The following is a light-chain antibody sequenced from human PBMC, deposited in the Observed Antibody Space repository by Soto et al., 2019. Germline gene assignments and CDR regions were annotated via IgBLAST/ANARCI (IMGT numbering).Light chain of an antibody. J-gene: IGLJ1*01. Sequence: QSALAQPPSASGSLGQSVTISCTGTGSDIGGYNFVSWYQHHPGKAPKLLIYEVNKRPSGVPDRFSASKSGNTASLTVSGLQAEDEADYYCSSYADSNNRYVFGPGTKLTVL. CDR1: GSDIGGYNF. CDR2: EVN. CDR3: SSYADSNNRYV. V-gene: IGLV2-8*01.